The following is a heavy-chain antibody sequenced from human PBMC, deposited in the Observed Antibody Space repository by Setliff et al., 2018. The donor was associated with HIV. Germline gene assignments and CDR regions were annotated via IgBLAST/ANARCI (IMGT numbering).Heavy chain of an antibody. CDR2: IHHTGSA. CDR1: DGSFSDYY. CDR3: ARGYYDSNVYYFPGY. J-gene: IGHJ4*02. D-gene: IGHD3-22*01. Sequence: PSVTLPLTCAVSDGSFSDYYWAWIRQAPGKGLEWLGLIHHTGSATSNPSLKSRVTISVDTSKNQFSLKLSSVTAADTAIYYCARGYYDSNVYYFPGYWGQGTLVTVSS. V-gene: IGHV4-34*01.